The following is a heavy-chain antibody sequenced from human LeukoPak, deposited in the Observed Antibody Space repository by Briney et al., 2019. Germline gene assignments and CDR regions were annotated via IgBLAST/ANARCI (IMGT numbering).Heavy chain of an antibody. V-gene: IGHV1-2*06. CDR1: GYTFTGYY. J-gene: IGHJ4*02. CDR2: INPNSGGT. CDR3: ASTFWSGYYN. D-gene: IGHD3-3*01. Sequence: GASVKVSCKASGYTFTGYYMHWVGQAPGQGLEWMGRINPNSGGTNYAQKFQGRVTMTRDTSISTAYMELSSLRSDDTAVYYCASTFWSGYYNGGQGTLVTVSS.